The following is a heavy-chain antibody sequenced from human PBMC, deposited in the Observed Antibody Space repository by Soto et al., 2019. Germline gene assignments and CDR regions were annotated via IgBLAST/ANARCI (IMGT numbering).Heavy chain of an antibody. J-gene: IGHJ4*02. V-gene: IGHV5-10-1*01. CDR1: GYSFTSYW. CDR3: ARHNYSSSYYFDY. D-gene: IGHD6-6*01. Sequence: PGESLKISCKGSGYSFTSYWISWVRQMPGKGLEWMGRIDPSDSYTNYSPSFQGHVTISADKSISTAYLQWSSLKASDTAMYYCARHNYSSSYYFDYWGQGTPVTVSS. CDR2: IDPSDSYT.